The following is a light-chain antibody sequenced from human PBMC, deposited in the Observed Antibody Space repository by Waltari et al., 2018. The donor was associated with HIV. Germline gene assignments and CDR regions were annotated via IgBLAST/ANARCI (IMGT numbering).Light chain of an antibody. V-gene: IGKV1-39*01. J-gene: IGKJ2*01. CDR2: GAS. CDR1: QSISNY. Sequence: DIQMTQSPSSLSASVGDRITITCRASQSISNYLNWYQQKPGRAPNLLIYGASSLQSGVPPRFSGSGSGTDFTLTISSLQPEDFATYYCQQSYTKPPTFGQGTNLEIK. CDR3: QQSYTKPPT.